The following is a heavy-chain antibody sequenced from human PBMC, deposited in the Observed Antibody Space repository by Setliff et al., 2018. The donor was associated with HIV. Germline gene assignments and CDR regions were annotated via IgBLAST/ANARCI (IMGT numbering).Heavy chain of an antibody. D-gene: IGHD6-6*01. V-gene: IGHV1-2*02. Sequence: ASVKVSCKASGYTFTNYYMHWVRQAPGQGLEWMGWINPNSGGTNYAQKFQGRVTMTTDTSTSTAYMELRSLRSDDTAVYYCARDIAAWGYFDYWGQGTLVTVSS. CDR3: ARDIAAWGYFDY. J-gene: IGHJ4*02. CDR2: INPNSGGT. CDR1: GYTFTNYY.